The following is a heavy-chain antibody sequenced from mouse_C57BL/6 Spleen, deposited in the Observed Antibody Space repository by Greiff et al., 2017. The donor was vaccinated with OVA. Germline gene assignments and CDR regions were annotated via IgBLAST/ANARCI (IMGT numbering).Heavy chain of an antibody. CDR3: AKSITTVDYYAMDY. CDR1: GYAFSSYW. Sequence: QVQLQQSGAELVKPGASVKISCKASGYAFSSYWMNWVKQRPGKGLEWIGQIYPGNGDTNYNGKFKGKATLTADKSSSTAYMQLSSLTSEDSAVYFCAKSITTVDYYAMDYWGQGTSVTVSS. V-gene: IGHV1-80*01. CDR2: IYPGNGDT. D-gene: IGHD1-1*01. J-gene: IGHJ4*01.